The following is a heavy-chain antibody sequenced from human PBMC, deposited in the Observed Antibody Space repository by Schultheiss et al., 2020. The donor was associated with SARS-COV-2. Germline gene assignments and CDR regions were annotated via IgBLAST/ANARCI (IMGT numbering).Heavy chain of an antibody. CDR3: SRGRTSVIPSPVLGLGPLYFSYYMDV. D-gene: IGHD6-19*01. Sequence: SETLSLTCAVYGGSFSGYFWTWIRQSPGKGLEWIGEVNHSGNTNYNPSLKSRVTISVDTSKHQFSLRLRSATAADTAIYYCSRGRTSVIPSPVLGLGPLYFSYYMDVWGKGAAVTVSS. J-gene: IGHJ6*03. CDR2: VNHSGNT. V-gene: IGHV4-34*01. CDR1: GGSFSGYF.